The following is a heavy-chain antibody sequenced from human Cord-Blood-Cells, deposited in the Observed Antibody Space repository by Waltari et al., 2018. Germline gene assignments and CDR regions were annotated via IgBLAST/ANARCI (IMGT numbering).Heavy chain of an antibody. D-gene: IGHD6-13*01. CDR3: ARGPSSWYGGF. CDR2: MNHSGNT. J-gene: IGHJ6*02. V-gene: IGHV4-34*01. CDR1: GGSFSGYY. Sequence: QVQLQQWGAGLLRPSATLSLTCAVYGGSFSGYYWCWIRQPQGKGLEWIGEMNHSGNTNYNPSLKSRVTISVDTSKNQFSLKLSSVTAADTAVYYCARGPSSWYGGFWGQGTTVTVSS.